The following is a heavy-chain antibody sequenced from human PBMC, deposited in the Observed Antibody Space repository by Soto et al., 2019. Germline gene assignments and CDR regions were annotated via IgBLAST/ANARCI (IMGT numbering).Heavy chain of an antibody. CDR2: ISAYNGNT. V-gene: IGHV1-18*01. CDR1: GYTFTSYG. Sequence: ASVKVSCKASGYTFTSYGISWVRQAPGQGLEWMGWISAYNGNTNYAQKLQGRVTMTTDTSTSTAYMELRSLRSDDTAVYYCARESNSLYYYGSGSYYNFDYWGQGTLVIVSS. CDR3: ARESNSLYYYGSGSYYNFDY. J-gene: IGHJ4*02. D-gene: IGHD3-10*01.